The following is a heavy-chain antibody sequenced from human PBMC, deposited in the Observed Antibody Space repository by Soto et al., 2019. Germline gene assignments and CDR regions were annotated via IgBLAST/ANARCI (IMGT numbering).Heavy chain of an antibody. Sequence: GGSLRLSCAASGFTFSSYAMHWIRQAPGKGLERVAVISYDGSNKYYADSVKGRFTISRDNSKNTLYLQMNSLRAEDTAVYYCARGEIEYSYGDYYYGMDVWGQGTTVTVSS. CDR3: ARGEIEYSYGDYYYGMDV. D-gene: IGHD5-18*01. J-gene: IGHJ6*02. V-gene: IGHV3-30-3*01. CDR2: ISYDGSNK. CDR1: GFTFSSYA.